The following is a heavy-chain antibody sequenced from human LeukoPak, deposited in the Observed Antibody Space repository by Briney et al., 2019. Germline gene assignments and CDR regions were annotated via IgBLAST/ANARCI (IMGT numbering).Heavy chain of an antibody. V-gene: IGHV6-1*01. Sequence: SQTLSLTCALSGDSLSSNSAAWTWIRQSPSRGLECLARTYYRSKWYYDYAVSVKSRITINPYTSKNQFSLQLNSVTPEDTAVYYCARDVGRRFDYWGQGTLVTVSS. CDR1: GDSLSSNSAA. CDR3: ARDVGRRFDY. CDR2: TYYRSKWYY. D-gene: IGHD1-26*01. J-gene: IGHJ4*02.